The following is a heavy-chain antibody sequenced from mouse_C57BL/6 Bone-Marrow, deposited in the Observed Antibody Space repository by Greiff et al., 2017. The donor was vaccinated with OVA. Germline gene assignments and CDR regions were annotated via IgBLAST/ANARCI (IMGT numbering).Heavy chain of an antibody. CDR1: GYTFTSYW. J-gene: IGHJ3*01. V-gene: IGHV1-69*01. D-gene: IGHD2-4*01. CDR2: IDPSDSYT. Sequence: VKLQQPGAELVMPGASVKLSCKASGYTFTSYWMHWVKQRPGQGLEWIGEIDPSDSYTNYNQKFKGKSTLTVDKSSSTAYMQLSSLTSEDSAVYYCARWDYAQAYWGQGTLVTVSA. CDR3: ARWDYAQAY.